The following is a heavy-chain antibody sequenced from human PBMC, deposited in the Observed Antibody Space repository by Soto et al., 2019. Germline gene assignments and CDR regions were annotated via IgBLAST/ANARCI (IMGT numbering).Heavy chain of an antibody. Sequence: EVQLLESGGGLVQPGGSLRLSCAASGFTFSSYAMSWVRQAPGKGLEWVSAISGSGGSTYYADSVKGRFTIYRDNSKNTLYLQMNSLRDEDTAVYYCAKDLIWNQNYFDYWGQGTLVTVSS. CDR1: GFTFSSYA. D-gene: IGHD1-1*01. V-gene: IGHV3-23*01. CDR3: AKDLIWNQNYFDY. CDR2: ISGSGGST. J-gene: IGHJ4*02.